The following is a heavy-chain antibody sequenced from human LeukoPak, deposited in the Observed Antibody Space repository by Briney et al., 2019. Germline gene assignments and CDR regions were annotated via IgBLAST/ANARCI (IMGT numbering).Heavy chain of an antibody. J-gene: IGHJ4*02. V-gene: IGHV4-61*02. CDR3: ARWDMVRGNFDY. CDR2: IYTSGST. Sequence: PSQTLSLTCTASGGSISSGSYYWSWIRQPAGKGLEWIGRIYTSGSTNYNPSLKSRVTISVDTSKNQFSLKLSSVTAADTAVYYCARWDMVRGNFDYWGQGTLVTVSS. CDR1: GGSISSGSYY. D-gene: IGHD3-10*01.